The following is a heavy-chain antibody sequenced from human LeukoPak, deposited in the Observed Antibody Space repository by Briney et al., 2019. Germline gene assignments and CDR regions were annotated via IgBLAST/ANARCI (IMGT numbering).Heavy chain of an antibody. CDR2: IYYSGST. J-gene: IGHJ4*02. CDR3: ARSTSSFWSASGPFFDY. Sequence: PSETLSLTCTVSGGSISSYYWSWIRQPPGKGLEWIGYIYYSGSTNYNPSLKSRVTISVDTSKNQFSLKLGSVTAADTAVYYCARSTSSFWSASGPFFDYWGQGTLVTVSS. V-gene: IGHV4-59*01. CDR1: GGSISSYY. D-gene: IGHD3-3*01.